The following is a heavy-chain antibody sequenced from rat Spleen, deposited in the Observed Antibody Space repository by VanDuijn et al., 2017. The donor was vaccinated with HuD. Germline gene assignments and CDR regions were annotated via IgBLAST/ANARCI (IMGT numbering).Heavy chain of an antibody. Sequence: EVQLVESDGGLVQPGRSLKLSCAASGFTFSDYGVAWVRQAPTTGLEWVATISYGDSSGHSGTYYRDSVKGRFTISRDNAKSTLYLQMDSLRSEDTATYYCARHNAGYGVMDAWGQGVMVTVSS. V-gene: IGHV5-29*01. J-gene: IGHJ2*01. CDR2: ISYGDSSGHSGT. CDR1: GFTFSDYG. D-gene: IGHD4-3*01. CDR3: ARHNAGYGVMDA.